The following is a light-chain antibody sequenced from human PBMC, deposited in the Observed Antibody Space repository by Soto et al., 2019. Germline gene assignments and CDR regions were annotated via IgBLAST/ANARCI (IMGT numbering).Light chain of an antibody. Sequence: QSVLTQPPSASGTPGQRVTISCSGSSSNIGSYYVYWYQQLPGTAPKLLIFGDNQRPSGVPDRLSASKSGTSASLAISGRRSEDEADYYCAAWDDSLRAVLFGGGTKLTVL. CDR3: AAWDDSLRAVL. CDR1: SSNIGSYY. J-gene: IGLJ2*01. V-gene: IGLV1-47*02. CDR2: GDN.